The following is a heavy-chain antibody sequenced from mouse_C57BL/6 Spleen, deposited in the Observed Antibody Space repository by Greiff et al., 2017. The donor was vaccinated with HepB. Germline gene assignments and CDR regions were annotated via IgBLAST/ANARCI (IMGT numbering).Heavy chain of an antibody. Sequence: EVNVVESGGGLVQPKGSLKLSCAASGFSFNTYAMNWVRQAPGKGLEWVARIRSKSNNYATYYADSVKDRFTISRDDSESMLYLQMNNLKTEDTAMYYCVRHSITTVDWYFDVWGTGTTVTVSS. CDR2: IRSKSNNYAT. V-gene: IGHV10-1*01. CDR1: GFSFNTYA. D-gene: IGHD1-1*01. J-gene: IGHJ1*03. CDR3: VRHSITTVDWYFDV.